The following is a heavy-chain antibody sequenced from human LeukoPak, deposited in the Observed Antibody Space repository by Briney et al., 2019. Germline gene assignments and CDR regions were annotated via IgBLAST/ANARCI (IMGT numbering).Heavy chain of an antibody. V-gene: IGHV4-61*05. J-gene: IGHJ6*02. Sequence: SETLSLTCTVSGGSISSSSYYWGWIRQPPGKGLEWIGYIYYSGSTNYNPSLKSRVTISVDTSKNQFSLKLSSVTAADTAVYYCARVGGTNYYYYGMDVWGQGTTVTVSS. D-gene: IGHD2-15*01. CDR3: ARVGGTNYYYYGMDV. CDR1: GGSISSSSYY. CDR2: IYYSGST.